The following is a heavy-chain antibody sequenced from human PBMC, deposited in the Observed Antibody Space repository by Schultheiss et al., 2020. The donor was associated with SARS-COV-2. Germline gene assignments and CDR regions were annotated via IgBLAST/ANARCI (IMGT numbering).Heavy chain of an antibody. Sequence: GESLKISCAASGFTFSSYAMHWVRQAPGKGLEWVAVISYDGSNKYYADSVKGRFTISRDNSKNTLYLQMNSLRAEDTAVYYCARSDYYGSGRYYFDYWGQGTLVTVSS. D-gene: IGHD3-10*01. J-gene: IGHJ4*02. CDR2: ISYDGSNK. CDR1: GFTFSSYA. V-gene: IGHV3-30-3*01. CDR3: ARSDYYGSGRYYFDY.